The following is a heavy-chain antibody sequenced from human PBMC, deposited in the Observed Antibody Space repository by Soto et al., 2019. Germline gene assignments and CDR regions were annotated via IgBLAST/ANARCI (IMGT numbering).Heavy chain of an antibody. V-gene: IGHV3-7*01. CDR1: GFTFSTYW. CDR2: IKEDASEE. D-gene: IGHD3-3*02. Sequence: EVQLVQSGGDLVQPGGSLRLSCVASGFTFSTYWMTWVRQAPGMGLEWVAGIKEDASEELYVDSVKGRFSVSRDNAKNSLHLQLYSLSAEDTAVYYCATAISSPFSNFDYWGKGSLVTVSS. CDR3: ATAISSPFSNFDY. J-gene: IGHJ4*02.